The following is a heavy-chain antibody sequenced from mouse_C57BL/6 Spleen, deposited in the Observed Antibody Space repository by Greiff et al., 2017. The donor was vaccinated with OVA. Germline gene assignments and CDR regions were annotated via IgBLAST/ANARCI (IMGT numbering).Heavy chain of an antibody. Sequence: DVMLVESGEGLVKPGGSLKLSCAASGFTFSSYAMSWVRQTPEKRLEWVAYISSGGDYIYYADTVKGRFTISRDNARNTLYLQMSSLKSEDTAMYYCTRDSAGMGYWGQGTTLTVSS. CDR2: ISSGGDYI. CDR3: TRDSAGMGY. D-gene: IGHD4-1*01. J-gene: IGHJ2*01. CDR1: GFTFSSYA. V-gene: IGHV5-9-1*02.